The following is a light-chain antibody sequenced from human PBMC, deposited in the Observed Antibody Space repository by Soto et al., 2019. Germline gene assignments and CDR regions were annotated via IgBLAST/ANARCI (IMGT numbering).Light chain of an antibody. J-gene: IGKJ5*01. CDR3: QQYNNWPIT. Sequence: VMTQSPATLSVSPGERVTLSCRSSQSVGDNLAWFQQKPGQGQRLLIYGASTRATGIPVRFSGSGYETEFTLTISSMRSEDYAVYLCQQYNNWPITFGQGTRLEIK. CDR2: GAS. V-gene: IGKV3-15*01. CDR1: QSVGDN.